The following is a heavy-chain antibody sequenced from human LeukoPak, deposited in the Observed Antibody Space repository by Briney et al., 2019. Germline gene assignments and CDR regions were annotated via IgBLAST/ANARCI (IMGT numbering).Heavy chain of an antibody. V-gene: IGHV3-9*03. D-gene: IGHD5-12*01. CDR2: ISWNSGSI. J-gene: IGHJ4*02. Sequence: GRSLRLSCAASGFTFSTYGMHWVRQAPGKGLEWVSGISWNSGSIVYADSVKGRFTISRDNAKNSLYLQMNSLRAEDMALYYCAKDMSYGGYSGYDYWGQGTLVTVSS. CDR1: GFTFSTYG. CDR3: AKDMSYGGYSGYDY.